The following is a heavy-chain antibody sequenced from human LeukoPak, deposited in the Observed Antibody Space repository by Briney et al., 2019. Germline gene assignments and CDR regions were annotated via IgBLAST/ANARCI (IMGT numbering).Heavy chain of an antibody. CDR1: GYTFTSNY. CDR2: ISPSGGST. Sequence: GASVKVSCKAFGYTFTSNYMHWVRQAPGQGPEWMGVISPSGGSTTYAQKFQGRVTITRNTSISTAYMELSSLRSEDTAVYYCARGPPTVTPEEYYYYYYMDVWGKGTTVTVSS. CDR3: ARGPPTVTPEEYYYYYYMDV. J-gene: IGHJ6*03. D-gene: IGHD4-11*01. V-gene: IGHV1-46*01.